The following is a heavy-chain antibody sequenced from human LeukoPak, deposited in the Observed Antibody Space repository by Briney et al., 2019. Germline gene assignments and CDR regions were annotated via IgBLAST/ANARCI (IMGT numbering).Heavy chain of an antibody. Sequence: PGGSLRLSCAASGFIFRNYEMNWVRRAPGKGLEWVSYISSGGTTIYYGDSVRGRFTISRDNSKNTLYLQMNSLRAEDTAVYYCARDRAGMLDYWGQGTLVTVSS. CDR2: ISSGGTTI. CDR1: GFIFRNYE. V-gene: IGHV3-48*03. D-gene: IGHD3-10*02. CDR3: ARDRAGMLDY. J-gene: IGHJ4*02.